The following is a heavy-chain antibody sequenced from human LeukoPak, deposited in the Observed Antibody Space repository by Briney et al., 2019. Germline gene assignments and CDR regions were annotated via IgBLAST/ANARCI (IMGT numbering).Heavy chain of an antibody. CDR1: GFTFSNYA. Sequence: PGGSLRLSCAASGFTFSNYAMSWLRQAPGKGLQWVSGISDSGGSRYYADSVKGRFTISRDNSKNTLYLQMNSLRAEDTAVYYCAKVRSSGYSYGLLDYWGQGTLVTVSS. CDR2: ISDSGGSR. CDR3: AKVRSSGYSYGLLDY. J-gene: IGHJ4*02. V-gene: IGHV3-23*01. D-gene: IGHD5-18*01.